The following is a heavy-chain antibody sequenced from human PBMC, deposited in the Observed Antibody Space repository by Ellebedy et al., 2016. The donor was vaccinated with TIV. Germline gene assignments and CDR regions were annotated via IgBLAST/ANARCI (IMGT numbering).Heavy chain of an antibody. CDR3: ARVVWQQPVSYAFDI. CDR2: IYYSGST. V-gene: IGHV4-59*08. CDR1: GGSFSGYY. Sequence: MPGGSLRLSCAVYGGSFSGYYWSWIRQPPGKGLEWIGYIYYSGSTNYNPSLKSRVTMSVDTSKNEFSLRLSSVTAADTAVYYCARVVWQQPVSYAFDIWGQGTMVTVSS. D-gene: IGHD6-13*01. J-gene: IGHJ3*02.